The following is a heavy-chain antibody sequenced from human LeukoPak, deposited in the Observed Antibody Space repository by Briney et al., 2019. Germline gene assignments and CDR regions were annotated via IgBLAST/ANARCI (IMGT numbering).Heavy chain of an antibody. CDR3: AKDLAYDYGDY. CDR1: GFTFSDYY. Sequence: GGSLRLSCAASGFTFSDYYMSWIRQAPGKGLEWVSYISSSGSTIYYADSVKGRFTISRDNSKNTLYLQMNSLRAEDTAVYYCAKDLAYDYGDYWGQGTLVTVSS. CDR2: ISSSGSTI. V-gene: IGHV3-11*01. D-gene: IGHD3-16*01. J-gene: IGHJ4*02.